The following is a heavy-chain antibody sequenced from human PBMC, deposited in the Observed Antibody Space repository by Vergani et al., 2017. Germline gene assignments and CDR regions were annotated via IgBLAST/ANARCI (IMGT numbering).Heavy chain of an antibody. Sequence: EVQLVESGGGLVQPGGSLRLSCAASGFTFSSYWMHWVRQAPGKGLVWVSRINSDGSSTSYADSVKGRFTISRDNAKNTLYLQMNSLRAEDTAVYYCASGARDGYDHIDYWGQGTLVTVSS. J-gene: IGHJ4*02. CDR3: ASGARDGYDHIDY. CDR1: GFTFSSYW. D-gene: IGHD5-24*01. CDR2: INSDGSST. V-gene: IGHV3-74*01.